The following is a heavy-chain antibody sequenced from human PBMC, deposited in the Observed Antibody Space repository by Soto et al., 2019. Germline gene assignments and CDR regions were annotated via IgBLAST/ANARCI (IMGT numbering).Heavy chain of an antibody. CDR3: AKTDIVVVVTAAGVANYFDY. CDR2: INSDGRT. D-gene: IGHD2-15*01. V-gene: IGHV3-23*01. Sequence: GGSLRLSCAASGFTFSSYAMSWVRQAPGKGLEWVSGINSDGRTYYADSVRGRFTISRDNSKNTLYLQVNRLRAEDTAVYHCAKTDIVVVVTAAGVANYFDYWGQGTPVTVSS. CDR1: GFTFSSYA. J-gene: IGHJ4*02.